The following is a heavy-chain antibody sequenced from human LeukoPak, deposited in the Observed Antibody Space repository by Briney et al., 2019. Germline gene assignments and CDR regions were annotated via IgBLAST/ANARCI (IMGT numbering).Heavy chain of an antibody. Sequence: GGSLRLSCAASGFSFSGYWMHWVRQGPERGLELVSRIDNDGHGILYADSVKGRFTTSRDNAKNTLYLQMNSLRFEDTAVYYCATGGGWVPSFGVVTHIDVWGKGTTVTVSS. CDR2: IDNDGHGI. D-gene: IGHD3-3*01. J-gene: IGHJ6*03. CDR1: GFSFSGYW. CDR3: ATGGGWVPSFGVVTHIDV. V-gene: IGHV3-74*03.